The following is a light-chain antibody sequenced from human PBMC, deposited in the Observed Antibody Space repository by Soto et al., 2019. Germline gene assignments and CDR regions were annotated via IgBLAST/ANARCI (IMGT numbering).Light chain of an antibody. CDR2: EGS. CDR3: CSYAGSSGYVV. Sequence: QSALTQPASVSGSPGQSITISCTGTSSDVGGYNLVSWYQQHPGKAPKLMIYEGSKRPSGVSKRFSGSKSGNTASLTISEHPDEEEDDYCWCSYAGSSGYVVFGGGTKLTVL. CDR1: SSDVGGYNL. J-gene: IGLJ2*01. V-gene: IGLV2-23*01.